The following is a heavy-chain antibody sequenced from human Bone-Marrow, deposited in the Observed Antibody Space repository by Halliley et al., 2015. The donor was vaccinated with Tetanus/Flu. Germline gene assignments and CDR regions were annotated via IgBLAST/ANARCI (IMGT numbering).Heavy chain of an antibody. V-gene: IGHV3-21*01. CDR2: IGRSGNI. D-gene: IGHD3-22*01. CDR3: ARGRQWLEYFDY. Sequence: GWVSSIGRSGNIFYADSVKGRFTISRDNAKNSLDLQMDSLRAEDTAVYYCARGRQWLEYFDYWGQGTLVTVSS. J-gene: IGHJ4*02.